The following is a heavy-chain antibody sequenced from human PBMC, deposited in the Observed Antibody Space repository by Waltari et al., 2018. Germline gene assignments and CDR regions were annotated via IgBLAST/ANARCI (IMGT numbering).Heavy chain of an antibody. D-gene: IGHD5-12*01. V-gene: IGHV4-34*01. Sequence: QVQLQQWGAGLLKPSETLSLTFGVHGYSPRGYYWNWDRHPPGEGLGWIGEIEDSGTADDNPSLKSRVAMSVDMSKNQISLRLSSVTAADTALYFCVRGRRYSRPYFDLWGQGALVTVSS. CDR3: VRGRRYSRPYFDL. J-gene: IGHJ4*02. CDR2: IEDSGTA. CDR1: GYSPRGYY.